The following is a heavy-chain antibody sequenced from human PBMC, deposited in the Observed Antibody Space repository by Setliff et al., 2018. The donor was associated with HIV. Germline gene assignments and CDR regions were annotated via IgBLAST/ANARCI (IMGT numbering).Heavy chain of an antibody. D-gene: IGHD1-1*01. V-gene: IGHV4-4*07. Sequence: SETLSLTCTVSGGSISSYYWSWIRQPAGKGLEWIGRIYTSENTNYNPSLKSRVTMSVDTSKNQFSLHLTSVTAADTAVYHCARAEGDAYNSLPYFDSWGPGALVTVSS. J-gene: IGHJ4*02. CDR3: ARAEGDAYNSLPYFDS. CDR2: IYTSENT. CDR1: GGSISSYY.